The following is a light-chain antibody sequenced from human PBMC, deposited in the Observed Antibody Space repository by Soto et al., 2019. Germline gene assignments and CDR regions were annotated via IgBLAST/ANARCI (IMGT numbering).Light chain of an antibody. CDR3: QQYYSSPLT. CDR2: WAS. Sequence: DIVMTQSPDSLAVSLGERATINCKSSQRVLYSSNNKNYLAWYQQKPGQPPKLLIYWASTRESGVPDRFSGSGSWTDFTLTISSLQAEDVAVFYCQQYYSSPLTFGGGTKVEIK. CDR1: QRVLYSSNNKNY. J-gene: IGKJ4*01. V-gene: IGKV4-1*01.